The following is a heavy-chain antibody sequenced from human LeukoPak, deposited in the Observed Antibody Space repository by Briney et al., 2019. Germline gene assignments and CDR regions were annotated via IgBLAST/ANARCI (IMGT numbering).Heavy chain of an antibody. CDR2: INHSGST. V-gene: IGHV4-34*01. CDR1: GGSFSGYY. Sequence: SETLSLTCAVYGGSFSGYYWSWIRQPPGKGLGWIGEINHSGSTNYNPSLKSRVTISVDTSKNQFSLKLSSVTAADTAVYYCARSGVWELHPRFDYWGQGTLVTVSS. D-gene: IGHD1-26*01. CDR3: ARSGVWELHPRFDY. J-gene: IGHJ4*02.